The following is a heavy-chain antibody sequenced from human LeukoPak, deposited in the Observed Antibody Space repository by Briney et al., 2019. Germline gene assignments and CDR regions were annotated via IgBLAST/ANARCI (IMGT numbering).Heavy chain of an antibody. D-gene: IGHD5-18*01. V-gene: IGHV4-61*02. Sequence: SETLSLTCTVSGGSISSSSYYWSWIRQPAGKGLEWIGRIYTSGSTNYNPSLKSRVTMSVDTSKNQFSLKLSSVTAADTAVYYCARVSGYDWGQGTLVTVSS. J-gene: IGHJ4*02. CDR2: IYTSGST. CDR3: ARVSGYD. CDR1: GGSISSSSYY.